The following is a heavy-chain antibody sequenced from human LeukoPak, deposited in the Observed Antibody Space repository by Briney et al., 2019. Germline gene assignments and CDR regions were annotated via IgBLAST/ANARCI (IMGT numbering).Heavy chain of an antibody. V-gene: IGHV1-18*04. CDR3: ARSFIAVAATAYDY. Sequence: ASVKVSCKASGYTFSSYGIGWVRQAPGQRPEWLGWISAFNGNSNYAPKFQGRVTVTTDTSTNTACMELRSLRSDDTAVYYCARSFIAVAATAYDYWGQGTLVTVSS. J-gene: IGHJ4*02. D-gene: IGHD6-19*01. CDR2: ISAFNGNS. CDR1: GYTFSSYG.